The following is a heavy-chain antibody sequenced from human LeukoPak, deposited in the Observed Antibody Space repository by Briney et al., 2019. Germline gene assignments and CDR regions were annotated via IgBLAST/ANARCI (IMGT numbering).Heavy chain of an antibody. CDR2: IYYSGST. Sequence: SETLSLTCTVSGGSISSYYWSWIRQPPGKGLEWIGYIYYSGSTNYNPSLKSRVTISVDTSKNQFSLKLSSVTAADTAVYYCARGRSYYDSSGYYYYFDYWGQGTLVTVSS. V-gene: IGHV4-59*01. CDR1: GGSISSYY. CDR3: ARGRSYYDSSGYYYYFDY. J-gene: IGHJ4*02. D-gene: IGHD3-22*01.